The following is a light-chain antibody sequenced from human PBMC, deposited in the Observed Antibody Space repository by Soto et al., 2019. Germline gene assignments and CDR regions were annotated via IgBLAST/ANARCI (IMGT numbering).Light chain of an antibody. CDR3: CSYAGPSTWV. Sequence: QSALTQPASVSGSPGQSITISCTGTSSDVGSYNSVSWYQQHPGKAPKVMIYEGSKRPSGVSNRFSGSKSGNTASLTISGLQAEDEAEYYFCSYAGPSTWVFGGGTQLTVL. V-gene: IGLV2-23*01. J-gene: IGLJ7*01. CDR2: EGS. CDR1: SSDVGSYNS.